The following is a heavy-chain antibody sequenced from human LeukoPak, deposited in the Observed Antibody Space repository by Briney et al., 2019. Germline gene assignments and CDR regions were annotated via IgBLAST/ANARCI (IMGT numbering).Heavy chain of an antibody. J-gene: IGHJ5*02. CDR1: GFTVSSND. CDR3: ASLWLFNWFDP. Sequence: PGGSLRLSCAASGFTVSSNDMSWVRQAPGKGLEWVSLIYSGGSAYYADSVKGRFTISRDNSKNTLYLQMNSLRAEDTAVYYCASLWLFNWFDPWGQGTLVTVSS. D-gene: IGHD5-18*01. CDR2: IYSGGSA. V-gene: IGHV3-53*01.